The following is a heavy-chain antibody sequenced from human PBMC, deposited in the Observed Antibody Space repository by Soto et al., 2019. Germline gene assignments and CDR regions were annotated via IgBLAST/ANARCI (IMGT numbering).Heavy chain of an antibody. CDR3: ARDCFEYSCSPGFDY. V-gene: IGHV3-33*01. CDR1: GFTFSSYG. CDR2: IWYDGSNK. D-gene: IGHD6-6*01. Sequence: QVQLVESGGGVVQPGRSLRLSCAASGFTFSSYGMHWVRQAPGKGLEWGAVIWYDGSNKYYADSVKGRFTISRDNSKNTLYRPMNSLRVDDTAVYYCARDCFEYSCSPGFDYWGQGTLVTVSS. J-gene: IGHJ4*02.